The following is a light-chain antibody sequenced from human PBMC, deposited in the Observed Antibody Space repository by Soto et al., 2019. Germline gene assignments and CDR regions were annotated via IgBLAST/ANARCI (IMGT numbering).Light chain of an antibody. V-gene: IGLV2-14*01. CDR2: EVS. J-gene: IGLJ1*01. CDR1: SSDVGGYNY. CDR3: SSYTSTSSYV. Sequence: QSALTQPASVSGSPGQSITISCTGTSSDVGGYNYVSWYQQHPGKAPKLIIFEVSYRPSGISNRFSASKSGDTASLTISGLQADDEADYYCSSYTSTSSYVFGGGTNVTVL.